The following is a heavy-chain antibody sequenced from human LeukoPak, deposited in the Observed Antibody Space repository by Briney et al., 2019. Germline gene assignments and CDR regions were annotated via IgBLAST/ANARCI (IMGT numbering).Heavy chain of an antibody. CDR1: GFIFSSYG. V-gene: IGHV3-30*03. D-gene: IGHD4-23*01. J-gene: IGHJ5*02. Sequence: PGGSLRLSCAASGFIFSSYGMHWVRQAPGKGLEWVAVISYDGSNKYYADSVKGRFTISRDNSKNTLYLQMNSLRAEDTAVYYCARDSGGSLYNWFDPWGQGTLVTVSS. CDR3: ARDSGGSLYNWFDP. CDR2: ISYDGSNK.